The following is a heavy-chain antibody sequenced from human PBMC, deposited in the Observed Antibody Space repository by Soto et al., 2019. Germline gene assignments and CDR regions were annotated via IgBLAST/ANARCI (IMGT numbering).Heavy chain of an antibody. J-gene: IGHJ4*02. D-gene: IGHD6-13*01. CDR1: GGSISSGDYY. V-gene: IGHV4-30-4*01. CDR3: ARATGIAAEFDY. Sequence: SETLSLTCTVSGGSISSGDYYWSWIRQPPGKGLEWIGYIYYSGSTYYNPSLKSRVTISVDTSKNQFSLKLSSVTAADTAVYYCARATGIAAEFDYWGQETLVPVP. CDR2: IYYSGST.